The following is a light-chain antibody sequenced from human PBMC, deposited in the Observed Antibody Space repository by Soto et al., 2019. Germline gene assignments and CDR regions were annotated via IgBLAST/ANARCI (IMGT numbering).Light chain of an antibody. CDR1: QSVSNF. J-gene: IGKJ4*01. CDR3: QQRRTWPPLT. V-gene: IGKV3-11*01. Sequence: EIVLTQSQATLSLSPGERATLSCRASQSVSNFLAWYQQKPGQAPRLLIYDASTRATGIPARFSGSGSGTDFALTISSLEPEDFAVYYCQQRRTWPPLTFGGGTKVEIK. CDR2: DAS.